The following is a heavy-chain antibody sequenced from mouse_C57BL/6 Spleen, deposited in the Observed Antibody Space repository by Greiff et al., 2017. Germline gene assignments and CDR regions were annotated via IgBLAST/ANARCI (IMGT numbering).Heavy chain of an antibody. CDR1: GYAFSSYW. Sequence: QVQLQQSGAELVKPGASVKISCKASGYAFSSYWMNWVKQRPGKGLEWIGQIYPGDGDTNYNGKFKGKATLTADKSSSTAYMQLRSLTSEDSGVYFSARSGTVDYFDYWGQGTTLTVSS. V-gene: IGHV1-80*01. D-gene: IGHD1-1*01. J-gene: IGHJ2*01. CDR2: IYPGDGDT. CDR3: ARSGTVDYFDY.